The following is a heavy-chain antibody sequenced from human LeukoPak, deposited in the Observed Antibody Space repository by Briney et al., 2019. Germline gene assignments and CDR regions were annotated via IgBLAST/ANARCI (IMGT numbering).Heavy chain of an antibody. V-gene: IGHV4-59*01. J-gene: IGHJ4*02. D-gene: IGHD2-2*01. CDR3: ASEYCSSVSCRFDY. Sequence: SETLSLTCTVSGGSISSYYWSWIRQPPGKGLEWTEYIYYSGSTNYNPSLKSRVIISVDTSKNQFSLKLSSVTAADTAVYYCASEYCSSVSCRFDYWGQGTLVTVSS. CDR2: IYYSGST. CDR1: GGSISSYY.